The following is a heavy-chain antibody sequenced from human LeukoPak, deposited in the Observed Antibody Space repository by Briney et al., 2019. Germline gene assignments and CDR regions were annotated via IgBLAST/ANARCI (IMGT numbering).Heavy chain of an antibody. V-gene: IGHV3-30*03. Sequence: PGRSLRLSCAASGFTFSSYGMHWVRQAPGKGLEWVALISSNGNDKLYGDSVKGRFTISRDDSKSTLYLHMSSLRVEDSAVYYCTTKVMRGDRGGDYDDWGQGTLVTVSS. CDR2: ISSNGNDK. D-gene: IGHD5-12*01. CDR3: TTKVMRGDRGGDYDD. CDR1: GFTFSSYG. J-gene: IGHJ4*02.